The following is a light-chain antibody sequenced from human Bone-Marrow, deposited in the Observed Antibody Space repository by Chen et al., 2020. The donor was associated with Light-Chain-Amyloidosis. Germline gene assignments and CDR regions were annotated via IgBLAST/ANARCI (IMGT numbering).Light chain of an antibody. V-gene: IGLV2-14*01. CDR3: SSYTITNTLV. CDR2: EVT. CDR1: SGDVGGDNH. J-gene: IGLJ1*01. Sequence: QSALTQPASVSGSPGHSITISCTGTSGDVGGDNHVSWYQQHPDKAPKLMIYEVTNRPSWVPDRFSGSKSDNTASLTISGLQTEDEADYFCSSYTITNTLVFGSGTRVTVL.